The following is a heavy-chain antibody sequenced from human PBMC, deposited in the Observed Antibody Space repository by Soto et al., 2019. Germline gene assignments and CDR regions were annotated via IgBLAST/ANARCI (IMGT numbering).Heavy chain of an antibody. CDR2: ISSSSSYI. Sequence: GGSLRLSCAASGFTFSSYSMNWVRQAPGKGLEWVSSISSSSSYIYYADSVKGRFTISRDNAKNSLYLQMDSLRAEDTAVYYCARELWFGESLLDPWGQGTLVTVSS. V-gene: IGHV3-21*01. D-gene: IGHD3-10*01. J-gene: IGHJ5*02. CDR3: ARELWFGESLLDP. CDR1: GFTFSSYS.